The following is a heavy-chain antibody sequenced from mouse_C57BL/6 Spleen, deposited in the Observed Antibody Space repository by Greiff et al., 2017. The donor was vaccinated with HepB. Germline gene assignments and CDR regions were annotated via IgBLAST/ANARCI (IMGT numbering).Heavy chain of an antibody. D-gene: IGHD1-1*01. CDR1: GYTFTSYW. J-gene: IGHJ3*01. V-gene: IGHV1-74*01. Sequence: VQLQQSGAELVKPGASVKVSCKASGYTFTSYWMHWVKQRPGQGLEWIGRIHPSDSDTNYNQKFKGKATLTVDQSSSTAYMQLSSLTSEDSAVYYCAAPIPYYYGSSYPAWFAYWGQGTLVTVSA. CDR2: IHPSDSDT. CDR3: AAPIPYYYGSSYPAWFAY.